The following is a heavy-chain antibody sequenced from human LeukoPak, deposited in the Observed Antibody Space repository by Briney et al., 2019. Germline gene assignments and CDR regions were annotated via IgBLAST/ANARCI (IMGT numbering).Heavy chain of an antibody. Sequence: PGASVKVSCKASGGTFSSYAISWVRQAPGQGLEWMGRIIPILGIANYAQKFQGRVTITADKSTSTAYMELSSLRSEDTAVYYCARVERNGTPYYYDSSGYYRYWGQGTLVTVSS. J-gene: IGHJ4*02. D-gene: IGHD3-22*01. V-gene: IGHV1-69*04. CDR1: GGTFSSYA. CDR3: ARVERNGTPYYYDSSGYYRY. CDR2: IIPILGIA.